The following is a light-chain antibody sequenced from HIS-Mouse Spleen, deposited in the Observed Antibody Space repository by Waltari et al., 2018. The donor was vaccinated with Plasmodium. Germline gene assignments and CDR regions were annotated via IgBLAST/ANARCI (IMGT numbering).Light chain of an antibody. V-gene: IGKV3-15*01. CDR2: GAS. J-gene: IGKJ2*01. Sequence: EIVMTQSPATLSVSTGERATLPCSASQSVSSNLAWYQQKPGQAPRLLIYGASTRATGIPARCSGSGSGTEFTLTISSMQSEDFAVYYCQQYNNWPPHTFGQGTKLEIK. CDR3: QQYNNWPPHT. CDR1: QSVSSN.